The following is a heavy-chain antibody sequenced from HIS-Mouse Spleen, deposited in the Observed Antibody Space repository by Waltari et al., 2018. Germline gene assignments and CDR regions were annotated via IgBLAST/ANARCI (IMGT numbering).Heavy chain of an antibody. V-gene: IGHV4-39*07. CDR2: IYYSGST. CDR1: GGSISSSSYY. D-gene: IGHD6-13*01. CDR3: AREIPYSSSWYDWYFDL. Sequence: QLQLQESGPGLVKPSETLSLTCTVSGGSISSSSYYWGWIRQPPGKGLEWIGSIYYSGSTYYNPSIKGRVTISVDTSKNQFSRKRSSVTAADTAVYYCAREIPYSSSWYDWYFDLWGRGTLVTVSS. J-gene: IGHJ2*01.